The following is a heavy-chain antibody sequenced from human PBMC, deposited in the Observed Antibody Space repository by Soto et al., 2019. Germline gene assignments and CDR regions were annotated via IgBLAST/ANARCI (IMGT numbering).Heavy chain of an antibody. Sequence: ASVKVSCKASGYTFTTYDITWVRQAPGQGLEWMGWISGYNGNTKYAQRLQGRVTMTAETSTSTAYMELRSLRSDDTAVYYCARDSTARLAWFDPWGQGTLVTVSS. V-gene: IGHV1-18*04. CDR3: ARDSTARLAWFDP. D-gene: IGHD6-6*01. CDR1: GYTFTTYD. CDR2: ISGYNGNT. J-gene: IGHJ5*02.